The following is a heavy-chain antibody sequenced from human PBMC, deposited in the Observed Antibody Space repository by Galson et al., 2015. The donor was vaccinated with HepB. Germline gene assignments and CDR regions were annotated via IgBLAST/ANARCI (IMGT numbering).Heavy chain of an antibody. D-gene: IGHD3-22*01. CDR3: ARPKWLWTNPDAFDI. Sequence: QSGAEVKKPGESLKISCKGSGYSFTSYWIGWVRQMPGKGLEWMGIIYPGDSDTRYSPSFQGQVTISADKSISTAYLQWSSLKASDTAMYYCARPKWLWTNPDAFDIWGQGTMVTVSS. J-gene: IGHJ3*02. CDR2: IYPGDSDT. CDR1: GYSFTSYW. V-gene: IGHV5-51*01.